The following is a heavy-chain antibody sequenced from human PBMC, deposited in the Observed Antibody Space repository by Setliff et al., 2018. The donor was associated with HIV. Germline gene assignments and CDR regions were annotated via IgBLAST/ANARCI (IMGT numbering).Heavy chain of an antibody. CDR3: ARGRKKTLAVSGTRYFDF. CDR2: ITHSGST. D-gene: IGHD6-19*01. Sequence: SETLSLTCAVYGGSFTDFYWTFIRQSPGKGLEWIGEITHSGSTTYDPSLKSRITVSVDTSKNQFSLKLTSVTAADMGVYYCARGRKKTLAVSGTRYFDFWGQGTQVTSPQ. V-gene: IGHV4-34*01. CDR1: GGSFTDFY. J-gene: IGHJ4*02.